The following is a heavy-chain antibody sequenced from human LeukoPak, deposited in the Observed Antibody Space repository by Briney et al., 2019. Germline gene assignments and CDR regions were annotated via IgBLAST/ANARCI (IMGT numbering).Heavy chain of an antibody. CDR1: GGSMSSYF. Sequence: SETLSLTCLVSGGSMSSYFWSWLRQPAGKGLEWIGRFYSSGNNNYNPSLRSRVTMSADTSKNQFSLELTSVTAADAAVYYCARERHLASDSFDIWGPETGVTVSS. CDR3: ARERHLASDSFDI. CDR2: FYSSGNN. J-gene: IGHJ3*02. V-gene: IGHV4-4*07.